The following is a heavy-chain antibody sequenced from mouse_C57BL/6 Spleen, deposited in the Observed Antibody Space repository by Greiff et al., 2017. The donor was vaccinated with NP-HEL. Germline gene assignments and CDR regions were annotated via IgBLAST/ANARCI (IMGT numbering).Heavy chain of an antibody. Sequence: QVQLQQSGAELARPGASVKLSCKASGYTFTSYGISWVKQRTGQGLEWIGEIYPRSGNTYYNEKFKGKATLTADKSSSTAYMELRSLTSEDSAVYFGARGFYDGYYVRYAMDYWGQGTSVTVSS. J-gene: IGHJ4*01. V-gene: IGHV1-81*01. CDR1: GYTFTSYG. D-gene: IGHD2-3*01. CDR2: IYPRSGNT. CDR3: ARGFYDGYYVRYAMDY.